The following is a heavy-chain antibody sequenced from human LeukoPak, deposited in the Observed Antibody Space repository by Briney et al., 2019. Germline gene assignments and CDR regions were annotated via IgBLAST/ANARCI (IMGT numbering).Heavy chain of an antibody. CDR2: IIPIFGTA. Sequence: AASVKVSCKASGGTFSSYAISWVRQAPGQGLEWMGGIIPIFGTANYAQKFQGRVTITTDESTSTAYMELSSLRSEDTAVYYCAILPATAHTYLVDYWGQGTLVTVSS. CDR3: AILPATAHTYLVDY. V-gene: IGHV1-69*05. CDR1: GGTFSSYA. J-gene: IGHJ4*02. D-gene: IGHD2-2*01.